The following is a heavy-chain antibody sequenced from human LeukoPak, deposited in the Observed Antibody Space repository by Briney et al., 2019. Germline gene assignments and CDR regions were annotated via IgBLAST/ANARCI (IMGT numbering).Heavy chain of an antibody. CDR1: GYTFTSYY. CDR2: INPSGGST. D-gene: IGHD6-13*01. CDR3: ARGGAPSIAAAGKDFDY. Sequence: ASVKVSRKASGYTFTSYYMHWVRQAPGQGLEWMGIINPSGGSTSYAQKFQGRVTMTRDTSRSTVYMELSSLRSEDTAVYYCARGGAPSIAAAGKDFDYWGQGTLVTVSS. V-gene: IGHV1-46*01. J-gene: IGHJ4*02.